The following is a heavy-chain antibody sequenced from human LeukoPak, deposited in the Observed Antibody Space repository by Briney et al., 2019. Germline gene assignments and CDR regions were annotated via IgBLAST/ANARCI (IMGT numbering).Heavy chain of an antibody. Sequence: PSETLSLTCAVYGGSFSGYYWSWIRQPPGKGLEWIGEINHSGSTNYNPSLKSRVTISVDTSKNRFSLKLSSVTAADTAVYYCARGGPSSYFDYWGQGTLVTVSS. CDR2: INHSGST. CDR1: GGSFSGYY. CDR3: ARGGPSSYFDY. J-gene: IGHJ4*02. V-gene: IGHV4-34*01. D-gene: IGHD6-6*01.